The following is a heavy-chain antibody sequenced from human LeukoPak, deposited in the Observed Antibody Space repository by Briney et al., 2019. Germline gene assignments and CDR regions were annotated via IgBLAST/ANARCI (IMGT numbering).Heavy chain of an antibody. Sequence: PSETLSLTCTVSGVSISSSSHYWGWDRQPPGKGLECIGFIYYTDSTYSNPSLKSRVSLSIDRTKNQFSLKLSSVTAADTAVYYCARSSYYDTSGYYDYWGQGALVTVSS. CDR3: ARSSYYDTSGYYDY. CDR2: IYYTDST. J-gene: IGHJ4*02. V-gene: IGHV4-39*01. CDR1: GVSISSSSHY. D-gene: IGHD3-22*01.